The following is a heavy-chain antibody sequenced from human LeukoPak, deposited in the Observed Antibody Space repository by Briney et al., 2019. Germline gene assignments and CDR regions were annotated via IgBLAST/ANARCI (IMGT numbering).Heavy chain of an antibody. V-gene: IGHV3-7*01. CDR1: GFTVSRNY. J-gene: IGHJ3*02. Sequence: PGGSLRLSCAASGFTVSRNYMSWVRQAPGKGLEWVANIKQDGSEKYYVDSVKGRFTISRDNAKNSLYLQMNSLRAEDTAVYYCARDYTSYSGSSEAHDAFDIWGQGTMVTVSS. CDR2: IKQDGSEK. D-gene: IGHD1-26*01. CDR3: ARDYTSYSGSSEAHDAFDI.